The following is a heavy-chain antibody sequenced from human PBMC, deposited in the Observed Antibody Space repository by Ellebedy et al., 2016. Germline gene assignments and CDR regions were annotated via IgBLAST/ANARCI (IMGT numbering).Heavy chain of an antibody. CDR2: ISGNGDNT. CDR1: GFTFSGYA. J-gene: IGHJ4*02. V-gene: IGHV3-23*01. D-gene: IGHD1-26*01. Sequence: GGSLRLXXAASGFTFSGYAVSWVRQAPGKGLEWASAISGNGDNTYYADSVKGRFTISRDNSKNTLYLQMNSLRAEDTAVYYCANGEVGATPSDYWGQGTLVTVSS. CDR3: ANGEVGATPSDY.